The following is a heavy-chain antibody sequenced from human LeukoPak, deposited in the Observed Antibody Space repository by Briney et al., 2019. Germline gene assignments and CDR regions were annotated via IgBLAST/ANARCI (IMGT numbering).Heavy chain of an antibody. CDR2: IYTSGST. D-gene: IGHD6-19*01. CDR1: GASISSHY. Sequence: PSETLSLTCTASGASISSHYWNWIRQPAGKGLEWIGRIYTSGSTKYNPSLKSRVTISVDKSKNQFSLSLSSVTAADTAVYYCARDGSGWTDDDAFDIWGPGTMVTVSS. CDR3: ARDGSGWTDDDAFDI. V-gene: IGHV4-4*07. J-gene: IGHJ3*02.